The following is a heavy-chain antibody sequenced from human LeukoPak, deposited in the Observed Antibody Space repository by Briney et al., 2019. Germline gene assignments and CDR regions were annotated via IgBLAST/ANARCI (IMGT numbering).Heavy chain of an antibody. CDR3: ARGGYSYGYLDY. D-gene: IGHD5-18*01. Sequence: ASVKVSCKASGGTFSSYAISWVRQAPGQGLEWMGGIIPIFGTANYAQKFQGRVTITADESTSTAYMELSSLRSEDTAVYYCARGGYSYGYLDYWGQGTLVTVSS. CDR2: IIPIFGTA. J-gene: IGHJ4*02. CDR1: GGTFSSYA. V-gene: IGHV1-69*13.